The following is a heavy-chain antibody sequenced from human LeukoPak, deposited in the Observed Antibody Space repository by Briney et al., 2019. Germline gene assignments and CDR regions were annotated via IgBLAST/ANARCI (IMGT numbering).Heavy chain of an antibody. Sequence: SETLSLTCTVSGGSISSYYWSWIRQPPGKGLEWIGYIYYSGSTNYNPSLKSRLTMSVDTPKNQFSLNLSSVTAADTAVYYCASLMTTVTTGDCWGQGTLVTVSS. J-gene: IGHJ4*02. CDR2: IYYSGST. D-gene: IGHD4-17*01. V-gene: IGHV4-59*01. CDR3: ASLMTTVTTGDC. CDR1: GGSISSYY.